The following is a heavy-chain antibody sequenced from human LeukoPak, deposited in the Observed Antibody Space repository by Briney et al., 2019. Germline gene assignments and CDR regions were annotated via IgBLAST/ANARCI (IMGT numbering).Heavy chain of an antibody. CDR3: ARGRYDTSGYPDDY. Sequence: SETLSLTCTVSGGSITSYYWGWFRQPPGKGLEWMGYIYYSGSTNYNPSLKSRVTISVDTSKNQFSLKLSSVTAADTAVYYCARGRYDTSGYPDDYWGQGTLVTVSS. CDR2: IYYSGST. J-gene: IGHJ4*02. D-gene: IGHD3-22*01. CDR1: GGSITSYY. V-gene: IGHV4-59*08.